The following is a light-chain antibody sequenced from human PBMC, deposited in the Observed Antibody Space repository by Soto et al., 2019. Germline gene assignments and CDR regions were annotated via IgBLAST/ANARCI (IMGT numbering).Light chain of an antibody. J-gene: IGKJ1*01. V-gene: IGKV3-15*01. CDR1: QSVTSN. Sequence: EIMMTQSPATLSVSPGERATLSCRASQSVTSNLAWYQHKPGQAPRLLIYGASTRATGIPARFSGSGSATEFTLTISSLQSEDFAVYFCQQYNNWPLWTFGQGTKVEIK. CDR3: QQYNNWPLWT. CDR2: GAS.